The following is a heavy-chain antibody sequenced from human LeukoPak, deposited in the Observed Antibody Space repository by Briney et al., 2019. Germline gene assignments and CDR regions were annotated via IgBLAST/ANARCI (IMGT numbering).Heavy chain of an antibody. CDR2: IWYDGSNK. V-gene: IGHV3-33*06. CDR1: GFTFSSYG. D-gene: IGHD2-21*02. J-gene: IGHJ4*02. CDR3: AKDSEYCGGDCYSGAGH. Sequence: PGGSLRLSCAASGFTFSSYGMHWVRQAPGKGLEWVAVIWYDGSNKYYADSVKGRFTISRDNSKNTLYLQMSSLRAEDTAVYYCAKDSEYCGGDCYSGAGHWGQGTLVTVSS.